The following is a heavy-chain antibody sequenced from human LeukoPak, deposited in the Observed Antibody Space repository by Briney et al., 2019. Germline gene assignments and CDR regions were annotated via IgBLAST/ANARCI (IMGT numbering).Heavy chain of an antibody. CDR2: INANSGGT. Sequence: GASVKVSCKTSGYIFTDYYMHWVRQAPGQGLEWMGRINANSGGTSYAQKFQGRVSLTRDTSISTAYMELNRLRSDDTAVYYCARAAGYCSGGTCLYYFDYWGQGTLVTVSS. CDR1: GYIFTDYY. J-gene: IGHJ4*02. V-gene: IGHV1-2*06. D-gene: IGHD2-15*01. CDR3: ARAAGYCSGGTCLYYFDY.